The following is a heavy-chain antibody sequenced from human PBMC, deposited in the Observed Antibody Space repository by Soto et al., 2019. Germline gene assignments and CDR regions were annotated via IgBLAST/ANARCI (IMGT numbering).Heavy chain of an antibody. CDR1: GFTFSDYY. D-gene: IGHD3-22*01. V-gene: IGHV3-11*01. J-gene: IGHJ4*02. CDR3: ARDSNYDSSGSHLDY. CDR2: ISSSGSTI. Sequence: LRLSCAASGFTFSDYYMSWIRQAPGKGLEWVSYISSSGSTIYYADSVKGRFTISRDNAKNSLYLQMNSLRAEDTAVYYCARDSNYDSSGSHLDYWGQGTLVTVSS.